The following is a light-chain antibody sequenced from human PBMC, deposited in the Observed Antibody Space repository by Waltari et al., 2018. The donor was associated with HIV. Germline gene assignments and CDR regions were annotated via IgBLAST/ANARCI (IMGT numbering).Light chain of an antibody. CDR3: ASWDGSLNGWV. CDR2: NNN. V-gene: IGLV1-44*01. Sequence: QSVLTQPPSASGTPGQRVPIPCSGGSPNIGRETVNWYQHLPGTAPKLLIYNNNRRPPGVPDRFSVSKSGTSASLAISGLQSEDEADYYCASWDGSLNGWVFGGGTKLTVL. CDR1: SPNIGRET. J-gene: IGLJ3*02.